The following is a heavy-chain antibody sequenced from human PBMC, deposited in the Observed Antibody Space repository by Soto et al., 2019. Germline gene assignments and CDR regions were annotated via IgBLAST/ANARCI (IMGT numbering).Heavy chain of an antibody. D-gene: IGHD3-16*01. Sequence: EVRLVESGGGLGKPGGSLRLSCVASGFTFTSFTMNWVRQAPGKGLEWVSSISSSSAYVHYAASVKGRFTISRDNAKDSLFLQMNSLRVDDSAVYYCARDGLTFGGDWGQGTLVAVSS. CDR3: ARDGLTFGGD. V-gene: IGHV3-21*02. CDR2: ISSSSAYV. CDR1: GFTFTSFT. J-gene: IGHJ4*02.